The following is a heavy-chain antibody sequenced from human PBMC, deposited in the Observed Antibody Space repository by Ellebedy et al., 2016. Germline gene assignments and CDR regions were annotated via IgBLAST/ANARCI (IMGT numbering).Heavy chain of an antibody. CDR2: ISSSSSYI. J-gene: IGHJ4*02. D-gene: IGHD2-15*01. CDR3: ARDDIRDSVVVNH. V-gene: IGHV3-21*01. Sequence: GGSLRLSCAASGFTFSSYSMNWVRQAPGKGLEWVSSISSSSSYIYYADSVKGRFTISRDNAKNSLYLQMNSLRAEDTAVYYCARDDIRDSVVVNHWGRGTLVTVSS. CDR1: GFTFSSYS.